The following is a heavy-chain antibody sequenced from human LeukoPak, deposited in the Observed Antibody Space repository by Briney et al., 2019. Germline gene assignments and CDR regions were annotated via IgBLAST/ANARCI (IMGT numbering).Heavy chain of an antibody. CDR1: GYTFTSYA. D-gene: IGHD3-16*02. CDR3: ARHATFGGVIAPFDY. V-gene: IGHV7-4-1*02. J-gene: IGHJ4*02. Sequence: ASVKVSCKASGYTFTSYAMNWVRQAPGQGLEWMGWINTNTGNPTYAQGFTGRFVFSLDTSVSTAYLQISSLKAEDTAVYYCARHATFGGVIAPFDYWGQGTLVTVSS. CDR2: INTNTGNP.